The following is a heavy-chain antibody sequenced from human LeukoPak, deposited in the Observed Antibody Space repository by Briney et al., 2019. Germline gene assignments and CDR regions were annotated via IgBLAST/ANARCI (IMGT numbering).Heavy chain of an antibody. D-gene: IGHD2-2*01. J-gene: IGHJ4*02. CDR1: GYTFTGYY. Sequence: ASVKVSCKASGYTFTGYYMHWVRQAPGQGLEWMGWINPNSGGTNYAQKFQGRVTMTRETSISTAYMELSRLRSDDTAVYYCAREGYCSSTSCYGGSDYFDYWGQGTLVTVSS. V-gene: IGHV1-2*02. CDR2: INPNSGGT. CDR3: AREGYCSSTSCYGGSDYFDY.